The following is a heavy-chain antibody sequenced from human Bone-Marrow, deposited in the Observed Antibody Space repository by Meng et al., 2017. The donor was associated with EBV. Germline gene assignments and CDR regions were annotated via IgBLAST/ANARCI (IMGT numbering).Heavy chain of an antibody. Sequence: QVQLQQWGAGLLKPSETLSLTCAVYGGSFSGYYWSWIRQPPGKGLEWIGEINHSGSTNYNPYLKSRVTISVDTSKNQFSLKLSSVTAADTAVYYCASRHYYDSSGYYGFDYWGQGTLVTV. V-gene: IGHV4-34*01. J-gene: IGHJ4*02. CDR3: ASRHYYDSSGYYGFDY. CDR1: GGSFSGYY. CDR2: INHSGST. D-gene: IGHD3-22*01.